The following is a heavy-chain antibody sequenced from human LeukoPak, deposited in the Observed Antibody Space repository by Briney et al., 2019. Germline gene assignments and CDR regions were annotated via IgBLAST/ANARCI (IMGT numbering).Heavy chain of an antibody. CDR3: ARATYYYDSSGYYPH. V-gene: IGHV1-8*03. J-gene: IGHJ4*02. CDR2: VSPTSGNT. CDR1: GYTFTNYD. D-gene: IGHD3-22*01. Sequence: ASVKVSCKASGYTFTNYDFNWVRQATGQGLAWMGWVSPTSGNTGYDQNFQGRIIITKNTSISTVYMELSSLRAEDTALYYCARATYYYDSSGYYPHWGQGTLVTVSS.